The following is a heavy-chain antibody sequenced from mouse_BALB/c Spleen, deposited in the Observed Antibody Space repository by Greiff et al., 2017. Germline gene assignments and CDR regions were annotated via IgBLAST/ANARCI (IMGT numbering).Heavy chain of an antibody. J-gene: IGHJ1*01. CDR2: IFPGDGST. CDR1: GYTFTSYD. D-gene: IGHD1-1*01. V-gene: IGHV1-85*01. CDR3: ARTSYYGSPFDV. Sequence: QVQLQQSGAELVKPGASVKLSCKASGYTFTSYDINWVRQRPEQGLEWIGWIFPGDGSTKYNEKFKGKATLTTDKSSSTAYMQLSRLTSEDSAVYCCARTSYYGSPFDVWGAGTTVTVSS.